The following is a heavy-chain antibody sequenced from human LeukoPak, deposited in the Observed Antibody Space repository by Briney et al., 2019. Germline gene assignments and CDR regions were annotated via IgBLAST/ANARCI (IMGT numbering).Heavy chain of an antibody. J-gene: IGHJ4*02. Sequence: TSETLSLTCTVSGGSINSYSWSWIRQPAGKGLEWIGRIYTSGSANYNPSLKSRVTMSVDTSKNQFSLKLSSVTAADTAVYYCARASPITLAGLDYWGQGTLVTVSS. D-gene: IGHD6-19*01. CDR2: IYTSGSA. CDR3: ARASPITLAGLDY. CDR1: GGSINSYS. V-gene: IGHV4-4*07.